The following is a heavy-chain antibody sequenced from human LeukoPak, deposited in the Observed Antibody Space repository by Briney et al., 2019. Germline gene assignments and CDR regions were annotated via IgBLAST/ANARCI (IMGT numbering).Heavy chain of an antibody. D-gene: IGHD3-16*02. J-gene: IGHJ4*02. CDR3: ARAKYYDYVWGSYRYLYFDY. CDR2: INHSGST. V-gene: IGHV4-34*01. CDR1: GGSFSGCY. Sequence: SETLSPTCAVYGGSFSGCYWSWIRQPPGKGLEWIGEINHSGSTNYNPSLKSRVTISVDTSKNQFSLKLSSVTAADTAVYYCARAKYYDYVWGSYRYLYFDYWGQGTLVTVSS.